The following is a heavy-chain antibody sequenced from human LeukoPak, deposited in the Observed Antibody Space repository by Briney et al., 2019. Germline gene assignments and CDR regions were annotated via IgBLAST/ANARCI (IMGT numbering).Heavy chain of an antibody. J-gene: IGHJ4*02. CDR1: GFTFSSYS. D-gene: IGHD3-9*01. CDR3: ARGEDYDILTGYSPIGYFDY. V-gene: IGHV3-21*01. CDR2: ISSSSSYI. Sequence: GGSLRLSCAASGFTFSSYSMNWVRQAPGKGLPWVSSISSSSSYIYYADSVKGRCTISRDNAKKSLYLQMNSLRAEDTAVYYCARGEDYDILTGYSPIGYFDYWGQGTLVTVSS.